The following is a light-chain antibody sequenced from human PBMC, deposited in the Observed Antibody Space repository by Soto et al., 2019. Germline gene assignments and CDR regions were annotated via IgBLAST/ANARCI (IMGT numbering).Light chain of an antibody. CDR3: GTWDSSLSVGV. V-gene: IGLV1-51*02. J-gene: IGLJ3*02. CDR1: SSNIGNNY. Sequence: QSALTQPPSVSAAPVHQVTIFCSGSSSNIGNNYVSWYQQLPGTASKLLIFENNKRPSGIPDRFSGSKSGTSATLGITGLQTGDKADYYCGTWDSSLSVGVFGGGTQLTVL. CDR2: ENN.